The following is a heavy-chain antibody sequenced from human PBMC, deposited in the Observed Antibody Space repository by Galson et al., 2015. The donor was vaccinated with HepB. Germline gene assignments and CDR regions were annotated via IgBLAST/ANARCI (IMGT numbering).Heavy chain of an antibody. CDR2: IKTKIDGGTT. Sequence: SLRLSCAASEFTLSQSWMTWVRQAPGEGLEWVGRIKTKIDGGTTDYATPVKGRFTISRDDSKNMLYLHMNSLRTEDTAVYYCTTMGPPNYYYDSSGYDYWGQGTLVTVSS. D-gene: IGHD3-22*01. V-gene: IGHV3-15*01. J-gene: IGHJ4*02. CDR1: EFTLSQSW. CDR3: TTMGPPNYYYDSSGYDY.